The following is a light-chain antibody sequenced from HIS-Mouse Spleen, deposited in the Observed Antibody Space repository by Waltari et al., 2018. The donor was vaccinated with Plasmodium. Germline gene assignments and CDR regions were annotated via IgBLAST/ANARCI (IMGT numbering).Light chain of an antibody. V-gene: IGLV3-10*01. Sequence: SYELTQPPSVSVSPGQTARITCSGDALPKNYAYWYQPKSGQAPVLVFYEDSERPSGIPERFSGSRSGRMATLTISGAQVEDEADYFCYSTDSSGNHRVFGGGTKLTV. J-gene: IGLJ3*02. CDR1: ALPKNY. CDR3: YSTDSSGNHRV. CDR2: EDS.